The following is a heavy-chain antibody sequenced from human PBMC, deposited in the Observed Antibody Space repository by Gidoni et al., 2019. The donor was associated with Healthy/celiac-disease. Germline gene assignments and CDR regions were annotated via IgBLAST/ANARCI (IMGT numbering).Heavy chain of an antibody. V-gene: IGHV3-30-3*01. D-gene: IGHD3-10*01. CDR1: GFTFSSYA. J-gene: IGHJ4*02. CDR2: ISYDGSNK. Sequence: QVQLVASGGGVVQPGRSLRLSCAASGFTFSSYAMHWGRQAPGKGLEWVAVISYDGSNKYYADSVKGRFTISRDNSKNTLYLQMNSLSAEDTAVYYCARDYGSDYWGQGTLVTVSS. CDR3: ARDYGSDY.